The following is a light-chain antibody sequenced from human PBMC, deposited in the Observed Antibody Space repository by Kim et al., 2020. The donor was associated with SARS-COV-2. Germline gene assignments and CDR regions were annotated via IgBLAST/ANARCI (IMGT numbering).Light chain of an antibody. CDR3: QQYRSPPIT. J-gene: IGKJ5*01. CDR1: EFVSSNY. CDR2: AAS. Sequence: SPGETVTLSCRASEFVSSNYLAWYQQKPGQAPRLLISAASTRATGIPDRFSGSGSGTDFTLTISRLEAEDFAVYYCQQYRSPPITFGQGTRLEIK. V-gene: IGKV3-20*01.